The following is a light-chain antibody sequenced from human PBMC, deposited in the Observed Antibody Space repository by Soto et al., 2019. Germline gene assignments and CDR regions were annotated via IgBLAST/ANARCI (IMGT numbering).Light chain of an antibody. J-gene: IGLJ1*01. CDR1: SSDVGGYNF. CDR3: SSYAGSNNYI. V-gene: IGLV2-8*01. Sequence: QSALTQSRSVSGSPGQSVTISCTGTSSDVGGYNFVSWYQQYPGKAPKLMIYEVSKRPSGVPDRFSGSKSGNTASLTVSGLQAEDEADYYCSSYAGSNNYIFGTGTKLTVL. CDR2: EVS.